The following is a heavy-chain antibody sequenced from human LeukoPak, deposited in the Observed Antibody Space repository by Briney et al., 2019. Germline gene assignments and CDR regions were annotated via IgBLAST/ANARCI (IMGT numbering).Heavy chain of an antibody. D-gene: IGHD2-2*02. CDR2: IIPIFGTA. CDR1: GGTLSSYA. V-gene: IGHV1-69*05. Sequence: EASVKVSCKASGGTLSSYAISWVRQAPGQGLEWMGGIIPIFGTANYAQKFQGRVTITTDESTSTAYMELSSLRSEDTAVYYCARERCSSTSCYKGFDYWGQGTLVTVSS. J-gene: IGHJ4*02. CDR3: ARERCSSTSCYKGFDY.